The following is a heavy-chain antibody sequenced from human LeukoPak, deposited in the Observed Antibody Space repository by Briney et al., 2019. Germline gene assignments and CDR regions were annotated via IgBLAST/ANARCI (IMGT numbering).Heavy chain of an antibody. D-gene: IGHD2-15*01. CDR3: ARDRGSGGSCSLDP. Sequence: SSETLSLTCTVSGGSISSGGYYWSWIRQHPGKGLEWIGYIYYSGSTYYNPSLKSRVTISVDTSKNQFSLKLSSVTAADTAVYYCARDRGSGGSCSLDPWGQGTLVTVSS. CDR1: GGSISSGGYY. CDR2: IYYSGST. J-gene: IGHJ5*02. V-gene: IGHV4-31*03.